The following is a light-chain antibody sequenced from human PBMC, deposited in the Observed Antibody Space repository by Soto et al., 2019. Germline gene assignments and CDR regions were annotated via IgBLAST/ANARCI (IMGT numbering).Light chain of an antibody. CDR3: SSFTSSSTPRYV. Sequence: QSVLTQPASVSGSPGQSITISCTGTSSDVGGYNYVSWYQQYPGKAPTLMIYDVSNRPSGVSNRFSGSKSGNTASLTISGLQAEDDADYYCSSFTSSSTPRYVFGTVTKVTVL. J-gene: IGLJ1*01. V-gene: IGLV2-14*01. CDR1: SSDVGGYNY. CDR2: DVS.